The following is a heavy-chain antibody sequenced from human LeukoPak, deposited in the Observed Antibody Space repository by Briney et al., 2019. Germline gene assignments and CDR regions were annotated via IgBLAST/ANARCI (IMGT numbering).Heavy chain of an antibody. J-gene: IGHJ4*02. Sequence: PAGSLRLACAADAFTFSSYDMHWVRHVTGRRLEWVSAIGIAGDTYYLDSVKGRFTISRENAKSSLYLQMNSLRAGDTAVYYCARGGDRDYWGQGTLVTVSS. V-gene: IGHV3-13*04. CDR1: AFTFSSYD. CDR3: ARGGDRDY. CDR2: IGIAGDT.